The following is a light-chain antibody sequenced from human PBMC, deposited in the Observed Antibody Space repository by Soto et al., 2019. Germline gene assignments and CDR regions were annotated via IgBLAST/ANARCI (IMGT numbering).Light chain of an antibody. CDR1: QSVSSS. CDR2: DAS. CDR3: QVYGPSPPIT. V-gene: IGKV3-20*01. J-gene: IGKJ5*01. Sequence: EILLTQSPATLSLSPGERATLSCRASQSVSSSLAWYQQKPGQAPRLLIYDASTRATGIPARFSGSGSGTDFTLTISRLEPEDFAVYYCQVYGPSPPITFGQGTRLEIK.